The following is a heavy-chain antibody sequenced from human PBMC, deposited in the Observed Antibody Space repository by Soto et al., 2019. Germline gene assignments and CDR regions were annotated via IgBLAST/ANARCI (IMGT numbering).Heavy chain of an antibody. D-gene: IGHD3-10*01. CDR2: IYYSGST. Sequence: SETLSLTCTVSGGSISSYYWSWIRQPPGKGLEWIGYIYYSGSTNYNPSLKSRVTISVDTSKNQLSLKLGSVTAADTAVYYCARHTYYYGSGSYLRMDYYYYYYMDVWGKGTTVTVSS. CDR3: ARHTYYYGSGSYLRMDYYYYYYMDV. V-gene: IGHV4-59*08. CDR1: GGSISSYY. J-gene: IGHJ6*03.